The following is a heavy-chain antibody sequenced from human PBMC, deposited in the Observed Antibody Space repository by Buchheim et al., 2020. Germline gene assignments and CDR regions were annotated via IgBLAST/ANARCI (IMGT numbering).Heavy chain of an antibody. CDR1: GFTFSSYG. V-gene: IGHV3-30*18. CDR2: ISYDGSNK. Sequence: QVQLVESGGGVVQPGRSLRLSCAASGFTFSSYGMHWVRQAPGKGLEWVAVISYDGSNKYYADSVKGRFTISRDNSKNTLYLQMNSLRAEDTAVYYCAKDGPSLRWKLRDYFDYWGQGTL. J-gene: IGHJ4*02. D-gene: IGHD4-23*01. CDR3: AKDGPSLRWKLRDYFDY.